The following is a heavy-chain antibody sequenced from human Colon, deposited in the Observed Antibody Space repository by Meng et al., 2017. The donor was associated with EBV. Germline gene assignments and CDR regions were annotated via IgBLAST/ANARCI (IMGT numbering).Heavy chain of an antibody. D-gene: IGHD2-21*01. V-gene: IGHV4-30-4*01. CDR1: GGSIRSGNYY. Sequence: QVHRQTSGPGLWDPSQTLWLTCPVSGGSIRSGNYYWSWIRQPPGKGLELIGYIHHSGSAYYNPSLKSRVSISVDTFKSQFSLNLNSMTAADTTVYYCASFDHIPRRNYFDYWGQGTLVTVSS. CDR2: IHHSGSA. J-gene: IGHJ4*02. CDR3: ASFDHIPRRNYFDY.